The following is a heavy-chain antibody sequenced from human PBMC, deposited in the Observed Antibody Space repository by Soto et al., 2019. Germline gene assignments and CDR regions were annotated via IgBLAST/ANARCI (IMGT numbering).Heavy chain of an antibody. Sequence: GGSLRLSCAASGFTFSSYSMNWVRQAPGKGLEWVSSISSSSSYIYYADSVKGRFTISRDNAKNSLYLQMNSLRAEDTAVYYCARDWRGLTVRQPDAFDVWGQGTMVTVSS. CDR1: GFTFSSYS. D-gene: IGHD4-17*01. J-gene: IGHJ3*01. CDR3: ARDWRGLTVRQPDAFDV. V-gene: IGHV3-21*01. CDR2: ISSSSSYI.